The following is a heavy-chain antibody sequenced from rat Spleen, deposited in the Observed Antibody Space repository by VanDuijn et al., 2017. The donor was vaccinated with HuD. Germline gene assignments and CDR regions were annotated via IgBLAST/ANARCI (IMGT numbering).Heavy chain of an antibody. D-gene: IGHD4-3*01. CDR1: GFNFNDYW. CDR2: ITNTGGST. J-gene: IGHJ4*01. V-gene: IGHV5-31*01. CDR3: TRDAGYVMDA. Sequence: EVKLVESGGGLVQPGRSLKLSCTASGFNFNDYWMTWIRQAPGKGLEWVASITNTGGSTYYPDSVKGRFTISRDNAKSTLYLQMNSLRSEDTATYYCTRDAGYVMDAWGQGASVTVSS.